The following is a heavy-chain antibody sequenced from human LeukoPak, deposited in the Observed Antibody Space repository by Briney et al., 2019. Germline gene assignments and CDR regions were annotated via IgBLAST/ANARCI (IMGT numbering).Heavy chain of an antibody. D-gene: IGHD3-22*01. CDR3: ARVPSPYYYDSSGYSATDFDY. J-gene: IGHJ4*02. CDR2: INPDSGAT. V-gene: IGHV1-2*02. Sequence: GASVKVSCKASGYTFTGYYMHWVRQAPGQGLEWMGWINPDSGATNYAQRFQGRVTMTRDTSISTAYMELSRLRSDDTALYYCARVPSPYYYDSSGYSATDFDYWGQGTLVAVSS. CDR1: GYTFTGYY.